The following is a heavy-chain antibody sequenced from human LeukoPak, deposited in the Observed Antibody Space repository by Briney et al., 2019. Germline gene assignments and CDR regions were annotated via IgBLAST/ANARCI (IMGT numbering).Heavy chain of an antibody. V-gene: IGHV4-59*08. CDR2: IYNSGST. CDR3: ARHGGSYSFDS. D-gene: IGHD1-26*01. J-gene: IGHJ4*02. CDR1: GGSISLYY. Sequence: SETLSLTCTVSGGSISLYYWSWIRQPPGKGLEWIGFIYNSGSTNYNPSLKSRVTMSVDTSKNQFSLKLSSVTAADTAVYYCARHGGSYSFDSWGQGTLVTASS.